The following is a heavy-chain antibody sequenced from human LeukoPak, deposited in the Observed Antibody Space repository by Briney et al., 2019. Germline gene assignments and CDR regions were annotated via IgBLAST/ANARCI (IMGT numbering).Heavy chain of an antibody. J-gene: IGHJ4*02. CDR2: ISGSGGST. D-gene: IGHD3-3*01. Sequence: PGGSLTLSCAVSGVSFSDYAMNWVRLAPRTGLQWVSSISGSGGSTYYADSVKGRFSISRDNSKNTLSLQMNSLRAEDTALYYCVKGGQRYDFWRFDYWGQGTVVTVSS. V-gene: IGHV3-23*01. CDR1: GVSFSDYA. CDR3: VKGGQRYDFWRFDY.